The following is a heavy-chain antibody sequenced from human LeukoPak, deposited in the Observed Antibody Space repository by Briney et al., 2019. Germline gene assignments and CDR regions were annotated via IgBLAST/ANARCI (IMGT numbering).Heavy chain of an antibody. CDR2: ISWNSGSI. D-gene: IGHD3-9*01. CDR3: AKDIGYDILTGYSKTGYFDY. V-gene: IGHV3-9*01. Sequence: PGGSLRLSCAASGFTFDDYATHWVRQAPGKGLEWVSGISWNSGSIGYADSVKGRFTISRDNAKNSLYLQMNSLRAEDTALYYCAKDIGYDILTGYSKTGYFDYWGQGTLVTVSS. J-gene: IGHJ4*02. CDR1: GFTFDDYA.